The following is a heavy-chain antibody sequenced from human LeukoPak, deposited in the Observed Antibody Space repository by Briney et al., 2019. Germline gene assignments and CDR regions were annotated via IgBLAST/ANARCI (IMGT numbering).Heavy chain of an antibody. V-gene: IGHV3-7*01. Sequence: PGGSLRLSCAASGFTFSSYWMTWVRQAPGKGLEWVANIKEEGRDKYYVDSVKGRFIISRDNAKNSLYLQMNSLRAEDTAVYYCTKYGDDDTPGLNWGQGTLVTVSS. J-gene: IGHJ4*02. D-gene: IGHD4-17*01. CDR2: IKEEGRDK. CDR1: GFTFSSYW. CDR3: TKYGDDDTPGLN.